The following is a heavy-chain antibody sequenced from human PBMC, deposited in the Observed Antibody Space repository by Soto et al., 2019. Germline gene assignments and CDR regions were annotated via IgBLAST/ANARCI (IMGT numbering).Heavy chain of an antibody. CDR3: ARSIAAAGVDY. CDR2: IYSGGST. Sequence: EVQLLESGGGLVQPGGSLRLSCAASGFTFSSYAMSWVRQAPGKGLEWVSVIYSGGSTYYADSVKGRFTISRDNSKNTLYLQMNSLRAEDTAVYYCARSIAAAGVDYWGQGTLVTVSS. D-gene: IGHD6-13*01. V-gene: IGHV3-23*03. CDR1: GFTFSSYA. J-gene: IGHJ4*02.